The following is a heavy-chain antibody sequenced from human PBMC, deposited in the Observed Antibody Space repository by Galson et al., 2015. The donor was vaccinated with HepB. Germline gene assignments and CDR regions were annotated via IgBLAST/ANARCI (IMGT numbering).Heavy chain of an antibody. V-gene: IGHV3-48*04. Sequence: SLRLSCAASGFAFNFYSMNWVRQAPGRGLEWVSYMTSDMRTIKYADSVKGRFTISRDNVKNLVYLHMNSLGVEDTAHYFCARSVEGAFDSWGQGTLVIVSA. J-gene: IGHJ4*02. D-gene: IGHD2-2*01. CDR1: GFAFNFYS. CDR2: MTSDMRTI. CDR3: ARSVEGAFDS.